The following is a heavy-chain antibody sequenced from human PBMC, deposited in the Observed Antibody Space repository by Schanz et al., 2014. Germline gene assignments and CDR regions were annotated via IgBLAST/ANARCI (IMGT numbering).Heavy chain of an antibody. V-gene: IGHV3-66*01. CDR1: GFTFSSYN. CDR2: IYSGGDT. Sequence: EVQLVESGGGLVRPGDSLRLSCAASGFTFSSYNINWVRQAPGKGLEWVSLIYSGGDTNYAGSVKGRFTISRDNSKNTLYLQMNSLRTEDTAVYFCAKSYDTSGYSGFDYWGQGTLVTVSS. J-gene: IGHJ4*02. D-gene: IGHD3-22*01. CDR3: AKSYDTSGYSGFDY.